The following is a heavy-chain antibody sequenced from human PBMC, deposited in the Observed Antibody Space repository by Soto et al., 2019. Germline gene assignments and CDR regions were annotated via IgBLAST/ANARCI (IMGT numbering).Heavy chain of an antibody. CDR2: VKSKADGGTA. D-gene: IGHD3-3*01. CDR1: GFSITNTW. V-gene: IGHV3-15*07. Sequence: EVQLVESGGGLVQPGRSLRLSCGASGFSITNTWMHWVRQAPGKGLEWVGRVKSKADGGTADYAAPVKGRFTVSRDDSKNTQYLQMNSLKMEDTAVYYCNSYPDFWGGHTPLWGQGTLVTVSS. J-gene: IGHJ4*02. CDR3: NSYPDFWGGHTPL.